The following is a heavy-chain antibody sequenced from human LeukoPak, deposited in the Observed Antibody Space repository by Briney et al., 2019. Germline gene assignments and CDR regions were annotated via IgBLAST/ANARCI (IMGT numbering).Heavy chain of an antibody. CDR1: GYTFSGHY. D-gene: IGHD6-13*01. Sequence: ASVRVSCKASGYTFSGHYIHWVRQAPGQGLEWMGWINPKNGGTSYTQRFQGRVSLTRDTPISTAYMEVSRLRSDDTALYFCARDRVPFYSSTFKDYYLQYGLDVWGQGTTVAVSS. CDR3: ARDRVPFYSSTFKDYYLQYGLDV. J-gene: IGHJ6*02. CDR2: INPKNGGT. V-gene: IGHV1-2*02.